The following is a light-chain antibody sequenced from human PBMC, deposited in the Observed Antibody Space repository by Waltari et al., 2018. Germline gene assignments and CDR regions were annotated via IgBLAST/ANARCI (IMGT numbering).Light chain of an antibody. CDR1: QSVSSY. CDR2: DAS. CDR3: QQRSNWPPPA. V-gene: IGKV3-11*01. J-gene: IGKJ5*01. Sequence: EIVLTQSPATLSLSPGERATLSCRASQSVSSYLAWYQQKPGQAPRLLIYDASNRATGIPARVICSGSGTDFTLTISSLEPEDFAVYYCQQRSNWPPPAFGQGTRLEIK.